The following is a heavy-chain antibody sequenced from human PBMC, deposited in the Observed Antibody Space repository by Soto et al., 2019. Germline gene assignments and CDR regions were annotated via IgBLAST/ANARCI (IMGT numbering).Heavy chain of an antibody. Sequence: SETLSLPCTVPGGSVSSSFFYWSWVRQPPGQRLEWFGYFYYPGTTTSNPSLASRVAMSVDTSKKHFTLNLRSLTAADTARYYCARLTPNSGWATCDSWGQEMLVTVAS. CDR3: ARLTPNSGWATCDS. CDR1: GGSVSSSFFY. CDR2: FYYPGTT. J-gene: IGHJ4*02. V-gene: IGHV4-61*01. D-gene: IGHD6-25*01.